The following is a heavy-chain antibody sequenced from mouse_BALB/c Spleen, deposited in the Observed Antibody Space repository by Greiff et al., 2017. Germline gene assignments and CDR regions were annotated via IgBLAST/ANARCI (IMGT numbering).Heavy chain of an antibody. CDR2: INPYNGAT. V-gene: IGHV1-31*01. Sequence: EVQLQESGPELVKPGASVKISCKASGYSFTGYYMHWVKQSHVKSLEWIGRINPYNGATSYNQNFKDKASLTVDKSSSTAYMELHSLTSEDSAVYYCARYYGSSYGTDYWGQGTTLTVSS. J-gene: IGHJ2*01. CDR1: GYSFTGYY. D-gene: IGHD1-1*01. CDR3: ARYYGSSYGTDY.